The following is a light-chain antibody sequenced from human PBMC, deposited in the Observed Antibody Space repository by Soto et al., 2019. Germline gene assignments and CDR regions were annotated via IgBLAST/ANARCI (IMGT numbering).Light chain of an antibody. V-gene: IGKV3-20*01. CDR2: GAS. CDR3: QQYDSSPTT. J-gene: IGKJ1*01. Sequence: EVVLTQSPDTLSLPPGEIATLSCCPSQSVHSSHLAWYQQRPGQPPRLLIYGASSRATGIPDRFSGSGSGTVFTLTISRLEPEDFAVYFCQQYDSSPTTFGQGTKVDIK. CDR1: QSVHSSH.